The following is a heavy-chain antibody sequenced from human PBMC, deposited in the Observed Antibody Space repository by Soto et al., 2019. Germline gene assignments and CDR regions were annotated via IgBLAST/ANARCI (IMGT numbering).Heavy chain of an antibody. Sequence: AGGSLRLSCAASGFTFSSYAMSWVRQAPGKGLEWVSAISGSGGSTYYADSVKGRFTISRDNSKNTLYLQMNSLRAEDTAVYYCANAPRGFGEPYYFDYWVQGTLVTVSS. CDR3: ANAPRGFGEPYYFDY. CDR2: ISGSGGST. J-gene: IGHJ4*02. V-gene: IGHV3-23*01. D-gene: IGHD3-10*01. CDR1: GFTFSSYA.